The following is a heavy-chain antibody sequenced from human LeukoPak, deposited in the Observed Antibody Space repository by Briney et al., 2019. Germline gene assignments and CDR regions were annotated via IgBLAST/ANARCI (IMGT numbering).Heavy chain of an antibody. CDR2: IIPILGIA. CDR3: ARGYYYDSSGYQDY. Sequence: SVKVSCKASGGTFSSYAISWVRQAPGQGLEWMGRIIPILGIANYAQKFQGRVTITADKSTSTAYMELSSLRSEDTAVYYCARGYYYDSSGYQDYWGQGALVTVSS. D-gene: IGHD3-22*01. CDR1: GGTFSSYA. V-gene: IGHV1-69*04. J-gene: IGHJ4*02.